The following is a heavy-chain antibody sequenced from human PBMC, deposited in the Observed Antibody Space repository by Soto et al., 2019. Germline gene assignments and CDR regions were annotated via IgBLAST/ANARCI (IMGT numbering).Heavy chain of an antibody. Sequence: QVQLVQSGAEVKKPGASVKVSCKASGYTFTSYAMHWVRQAPGQRLEWMGWINAGNGNTKYSQKFQGRVTITRDTSASTAYMELSSLRSEDTAVYYCARDLDTITMVRGPNWFDPWGQGTLVTVSS. D-gene: IGHD3-10*01. V-gene: IGHV1-3*01. J-gene: IGHJ5*02. CDR3: ARDLDTITMVRGPNWFDP. CDR2: INAGNGNT. CDR1: GYTFTSYA.